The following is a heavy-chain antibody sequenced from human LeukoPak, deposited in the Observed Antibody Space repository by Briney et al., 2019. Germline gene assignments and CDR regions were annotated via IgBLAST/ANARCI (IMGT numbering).Heavy chain of an antibody. CDR2: IYYSGST. D-gene: IGHD5-24*01. V-gene: IGHV4-39*01. J-gene: IGHJ4*02. CDR1: GGSISSSSYY. Sequence: PSETLSLTCTVSGGSISSSSYYWGWIRQPPGKGLEWIGSIYYSGSTYYNPSLKSRVTISVDTSKNQFSLKLSSVTAADTAVYYCARWLQLTHYFGYWGQGTLVTVSS. CDR3: ARWLQLTHYFGY.